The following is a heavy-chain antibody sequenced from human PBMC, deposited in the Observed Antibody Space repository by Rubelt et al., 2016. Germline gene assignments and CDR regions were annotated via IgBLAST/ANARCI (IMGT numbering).Heavy chain of an antibody. CDR3: ARHRLLMVYARYYYYGMDV. J-gene: IGHJ6*02. CDR1: GFTFSSYG. D-gene: IGHD2-8*01. V-gene: IGHV3-48*02. CDR2: ISSSSSTI. Sequence: GGVVQPGRSLRLSCAASGFTFSSYGMNWVRQAPGKRLEWVSYISSSSSTIYYADSVKGRFTISRDNAKNSLYLQMNSLRDEDTAVYYCARHRLLMVYARYYYYGMDVWGQGTTVTVSS.